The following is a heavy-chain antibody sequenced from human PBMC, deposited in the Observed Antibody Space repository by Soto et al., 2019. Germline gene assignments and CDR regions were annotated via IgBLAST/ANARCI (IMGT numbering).Heavy chain of an antibody. V-gene: IGHV4-31*03. CDR2: IYYSGST. Sequence: PSETLSLTCTVSGGSISSGGYYWSWLRQHPGKGMEWIGYIYYSGSTYYNPSLKSRVTISVDTSKNQFSLKLSSVTAADTAVYYCARDLRVSRYGTNWFDPWGQGTLVTVSS. CDR3: ARDLRVSRYGTNWFDP. CDR1: GGSISSGGYY. J-gene: IGHJ5*02. D-gene: IGHD5-18*01.